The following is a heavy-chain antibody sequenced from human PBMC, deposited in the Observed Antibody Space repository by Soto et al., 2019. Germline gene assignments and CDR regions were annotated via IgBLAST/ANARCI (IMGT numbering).Heavy chain of an antibody. CDR1: GFPFSSYA. D-gene: IGHD6-6*01. J-gene: IGHJ6*02. Sequence: PGGSLRLSCAASGFPFSSYAMSWVRQAPGKGLEWVSAISGSGGSTYYADSVKGRFTISRDNSKNTLYLQMNSLKASDSALYYCARGKYSSSRGGLDVWGQGTPVTVSS. CDR2: ISGSGGST. CDR3: ARGKYSSSRGGLDV. V-gene: IGHV3-23*01.